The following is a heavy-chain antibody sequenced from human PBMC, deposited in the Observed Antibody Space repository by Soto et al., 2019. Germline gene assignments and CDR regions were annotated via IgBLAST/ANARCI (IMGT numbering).Heavy chain of an antibody. CDR2: FDPEDGET. CDR3: ATEYYYGSGSTTNFVY. V-gene: IGHV1-24*01. D-gene: IGHD3-10*01. J-gene: IGHJ4*02. CDR1: GYTLTELS. Sequence: ASVKVSCKVSGYTLTELSMHWVRQAPGKGLEWMGGFDPEDGETIYAQKFQGRVTMTEDTSTDTAYMELSSLRSEDTAVYYCATEYYYGSGSTTNFVYWGQGTLVTVSS.